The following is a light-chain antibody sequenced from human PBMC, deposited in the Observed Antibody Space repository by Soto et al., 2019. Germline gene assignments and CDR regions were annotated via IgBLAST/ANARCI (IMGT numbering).Light chain of an antibody. J-gene: IGLJ1*01. Sequence: QSVLTQPPSASGSPGQSVTISCTGTSSDVGGYNYVSWYQQHPGTAPRLIIYEVNKRPSGIPDRFSDSKSGTSATLGISGLQTGDEADYYCGTWDSSLSTCVFGAGTKVTVL. V-gene: IGLV2-8*01. CDR2: EVN. CDR1: SSDVGGYNY. CDR3: GTWDSSLSTCV.